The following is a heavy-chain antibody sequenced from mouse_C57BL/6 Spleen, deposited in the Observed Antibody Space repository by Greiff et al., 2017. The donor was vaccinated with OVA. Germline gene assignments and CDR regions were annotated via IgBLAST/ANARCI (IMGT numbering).Heavy chain of an antibody. CDR1: GFTFSDFY. D-gene: IGHD6-1*01. V-gene: IGHV7-1*01. Sequence: EVNLVESGGGLVQSGRSLRLSCATSGFTFSDFYMEWVRQAPGKGLEWIAASRNKANDYTTEYSASVKGRFIVSRDTSQSILYRQMNDLRAKDTAIYYCARDAGAEDYAMDYWGQGTSVTVSS. J-gene: IGHJ4*01. CDR2: SRNKANDYTT. CDR3: ARDAGAEDYAMDY.